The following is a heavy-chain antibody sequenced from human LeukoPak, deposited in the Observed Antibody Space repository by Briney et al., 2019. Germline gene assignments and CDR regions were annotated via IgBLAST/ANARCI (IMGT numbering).Heavy chain of an antibody. CDR3: ARAQVGAPTDF. V-gene: IGHV3-74*01. Sequence: GGSLRLSCAASGFPFSSYAMYWVRQAPGKGLVWVARVHGDGYSISYADSVGGRFTISRDNAKDTLYLHMNSLRPEDAAVYYCARAQVGAPTDFWGQGTLVTVSS. D-gene: IGHD1-26*01. CDR2: VHGDGYSI. J-gene: IGHJ4*02. CDR1: GFPFSSYA.